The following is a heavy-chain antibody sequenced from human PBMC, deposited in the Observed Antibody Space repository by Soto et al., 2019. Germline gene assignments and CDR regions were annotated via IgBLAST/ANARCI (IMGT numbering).Heavy chain of an antibody. J-gene: IGHJ3*02. CDR3: TTGRIFGALDAFDI. CDR1: GFTFSNAW. V-gene: IGHV3-15*01. CDR2: IKSKTDGGTT. Sequence: GGSLRLSCAASGFTFSNAWMSWVRQAPGKGLEWVGRIKSKTDGGTTDYAAPVKGRFTISRDDSKNTLYLQMNSLKTEDTAVYYCTTGRIFGALDAFDIWGQGTMVTVSS. D-gene: IGHD3-3*01.